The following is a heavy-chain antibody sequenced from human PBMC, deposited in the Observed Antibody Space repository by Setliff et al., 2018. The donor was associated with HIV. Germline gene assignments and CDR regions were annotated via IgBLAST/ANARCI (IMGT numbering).Heavy chain of an antibody. Sequence: SETLSLTCTISGGSFGVYRWSWIRQSAGRGLEWIGRIDSSGTTDYKTSLKGRVAISVDTSRNQFSLRVASVTAADTAVYFCARDRHSSGLGSYGPWGPGILVTVSS. CDR3: ARDRHSSGLGSYGP. V-gene: IGHV4-4*07. CDR2: IDSSGTT. CDR1: GGSFGVYR. J-gene: IGHJ5*02. D-gene: IGHD3-10*01.